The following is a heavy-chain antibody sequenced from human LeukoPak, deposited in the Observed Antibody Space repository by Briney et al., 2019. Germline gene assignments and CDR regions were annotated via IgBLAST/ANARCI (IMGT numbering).Heavy chain of an antibody. V-gene: IGHV4-31*03. J-gene: IGHJ5*02. Sequence: SETLSLTCSVSGDSISSRTYYWTWIRQHPEKGLEWIGYIWNSGSTNYNPALKSRVSISVDTSKNQFSLKLTSVTAADTAVYYCARHLAYSSSWVGWFDPWGQGTLVTVSS. CDR2: IWNSGST. D-gene: IGHD6-13*01. CDR1: GDSISSRTYY. CDR3: ARHLAYSSSWVGWFDP.